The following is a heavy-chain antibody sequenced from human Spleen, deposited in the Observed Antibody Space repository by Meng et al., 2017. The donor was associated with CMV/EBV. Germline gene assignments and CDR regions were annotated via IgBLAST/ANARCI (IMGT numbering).Heavy chain of an antibody. J-gene: IGHJ6*02. D-gene: IGHD4-11*01. CDR2: IKHDGSEK. V-gene: IGHV3-7*01. Sequence: GESLKICCAASGFIFSSYWMSWVRQAPGKGLEWVANIKHDGSEKYYVDSVKGRFTITRDNARNSLYLQMNSLSAEDTAVYYCARDGYSNYLYYYYYGMDVWGQGTTVTVSS. CDR1: GFIFSSYW. CDR3: ARDGYSNYLYYYYYGMDV.